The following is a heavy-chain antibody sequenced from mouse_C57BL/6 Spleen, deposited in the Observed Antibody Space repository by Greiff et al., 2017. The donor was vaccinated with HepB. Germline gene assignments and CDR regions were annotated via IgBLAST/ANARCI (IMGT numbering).Heavy chain of an antibody. J-gene: IGHJ2*01. CDR2: IYPSDSET. D-gene: IGHD2-1*01. V-gene: IGHV1-61*01. CDR1: GYTFTSYW. CDR3: ARSTGNYALYYFDY. Sequence: VQLQQPGAELVRPGSSVKLSCKASGYTFTSYWMDWVKQRPGQGLEWIGNIYPSDSETHYNQKFKDKATLTVDKSSSTAYMQLSSLTSEDSAVYYCARSTGNYALYYFDYWGQGTTLTVSS.